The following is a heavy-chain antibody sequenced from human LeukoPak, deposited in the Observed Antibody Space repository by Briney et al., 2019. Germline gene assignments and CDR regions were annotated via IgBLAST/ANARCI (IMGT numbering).Heavy chain of an antibody. V-gene: IGHV3-48*03. D-gene: IGHD4-17*01. J-gene: IGHJ4*02. Sequence: RTGGSLRLSCAASGFTFGSYEMNWVRQAPGKGLEWVSYISSSGSTIYYADSVKGRFTISRDNAKNSLYLQMNSLRAEDTAVYYCARGRRMGDYAFDYWGQGTLVTVSS. CDR3: ARGRRMGDYAFDY. CDR1: GFTFGSYE. CDR2: ISSSGSTI.